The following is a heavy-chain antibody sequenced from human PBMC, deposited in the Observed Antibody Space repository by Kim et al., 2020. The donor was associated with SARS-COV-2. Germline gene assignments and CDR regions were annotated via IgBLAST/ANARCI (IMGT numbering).Heavy chain of an antibody. CDR1: GGSISSGGYY. CDR2: IYYSGST. CDR3: ARDYSGSYSLFDY. D-gene: IGHD1-26*01. Sequence: SETLSLTCTVSGGSISSGGYYWSWIRQHPGKGLEWIGYIYYSGSTYYNPSLKSRVTISVDTSKNQFSLKLSSVTAADTAVYYCARDYSGSYSLFDYWGQGTLVTVSS. V-gene: IGHV4-31*03. J-gene: IGHJ4*02.